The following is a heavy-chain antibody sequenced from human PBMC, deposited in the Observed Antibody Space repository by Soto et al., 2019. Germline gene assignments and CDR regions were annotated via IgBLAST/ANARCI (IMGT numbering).Heavy chain of an antibody. D-gene: IGHD6-19*01. CDR2: IIPIFGTA. J-gene: IGHJ5*02. CDR1: GGTFSSYA. Sequence: ASVKVSCKASGGTFSSYAISWVRQAPGQGLEWMGGIIPIFGTANYAQKFQGRVTITADESTSTAYMELSSLRSEDTAVYYCARDVTVAGTNWFDPWGQGTLVTVSS. V-gene: IGHV1-69*13. CDR3: ARDVTVAGTNWFDP.